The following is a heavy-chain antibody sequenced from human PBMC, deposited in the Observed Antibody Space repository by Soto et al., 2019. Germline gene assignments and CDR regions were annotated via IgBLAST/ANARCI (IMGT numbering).Heavy chain of an antibody. Sequence: QVQLVQSGAEVKKPGASVKVSCKASGYTFTSYAMHWVRQAPGQRLEWMGWINAGNGNTKYSQKCQGRVTITRATSASTAYRKRTSLRSKDTAVYYCARDQDYYGSGIYPLFDYCGQGTLVTVSS. CDR3: ARDQDYYGSGIYPLFDY. CDR2: INAGNGNT. D-gene: IGHD3-10*01. V-gene: IGHV1-3*01. J-gene: IGHJ4*02. CDR1: GYTFTSYA.